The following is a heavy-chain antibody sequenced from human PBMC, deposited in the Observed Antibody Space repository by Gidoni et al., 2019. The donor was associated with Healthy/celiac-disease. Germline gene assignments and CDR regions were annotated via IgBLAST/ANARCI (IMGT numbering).Heavy chain of an antibody. Sequence: LGRTYYRSKWYNDYAVSVKSRITINPDTSKNQFSLQLNSVTPEDTAVYYCARYVGYDSGNAFDIWGQGTMVTVSS. V-gene: IGHV6-1*01. D-gene: IGHD5-12*01. J-gene: IGHJ3*02. CDR2: TYYRSKWYN. CDR3: ARYVGYDSGNAFDI.